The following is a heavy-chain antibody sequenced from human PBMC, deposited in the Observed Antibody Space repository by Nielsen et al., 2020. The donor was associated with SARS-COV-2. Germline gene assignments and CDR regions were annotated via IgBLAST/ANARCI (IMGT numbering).Heavy chain of an antibody. V-gene: IGHV3-7*01. CDR3: AREPDAGVPNWFDP. CDR2: IKQDGSEK. J-gene: IGHJ5*02. Sequence: GESLKIYCAASGFTFSSYWMSWVRQAPGKGLEWVANIKQDGSEKYYVDSVKGRFTISRDNAKNSLYLQMNSLRAEDTAVYYCAREPDAGVPNWFDPWGQGTLVTVSS. CDR1: GFTFSSYW. D-gene: IGHD7-27*01.